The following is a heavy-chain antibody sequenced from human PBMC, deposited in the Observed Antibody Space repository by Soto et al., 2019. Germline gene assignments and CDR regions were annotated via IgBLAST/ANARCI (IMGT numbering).Heavy chain of an antibody. CDR3: TKGSVILTGYSDS. CDR1: GFSLNTEGVC. Sequence: QITLKESGPTLVKPTQTLTLTCAFSGFSLNTEGVCVAWIRQAPGRALEWLAHIYWDGDERYSPSLRSRLTITADTSRDQVVLTMTDMDPVDTATYYCTKGSVILTGYSDSWGQGTLVTVPS. J-gene: IGHJ4*02. D-gene: IGHD3-9*01. CDR2: IYWDGDE. V-gene: IGHV2-5*02.